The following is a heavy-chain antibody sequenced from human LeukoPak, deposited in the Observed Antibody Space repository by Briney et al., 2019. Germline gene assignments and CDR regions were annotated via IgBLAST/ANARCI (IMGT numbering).Heavy chain of an antibody. CDR1: GFTFSSYA. V-gene: IGHV3-30*04. D-gene: IGHD4-17*01. CDR3: ARDTDYGDNPDI. Sequence: GGSLRLSCAASGFTFSSYAMHWVRQAPGKGLEWVAVISYDGSNKYYADSVKGRFTISRDNSKNTLYLQMNSLRAEDTAVYYCARDTDYGDNPDIWGQGTMVTVSS. J-gene: IGHJ3*02. CDR2: ISYDGSNK.